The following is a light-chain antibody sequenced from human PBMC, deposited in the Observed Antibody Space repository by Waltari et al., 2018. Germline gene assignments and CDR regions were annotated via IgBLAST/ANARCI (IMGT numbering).Light chain of an antibody. CDR2: WAS. CDR3: QQYYSIPWT. Sequence: IVMTKSPDSLAVSLGERATLNCKFSENLLYTSNNKNSLAWYQQKPGQPPKLLIYWASMRQSGVPDRFGGSGSGTDFTLTISSLQAEDVALYYCQQYYSIPWTFGQGTKVEI. CDR1: ENLLYTSNNKNS. J-gene: IGKJ1*01. V-gene: IGKV4-1*01.